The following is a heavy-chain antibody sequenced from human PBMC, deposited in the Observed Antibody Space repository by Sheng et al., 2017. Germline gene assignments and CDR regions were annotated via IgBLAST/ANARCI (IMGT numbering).Heavy chain of an antibody. CDR2: ISYDGSNK. CDR3: ARDGNSYGYPDY. D-gene: IGHD5-18*01. V-gene: IGHV3-30*04. Sequence: QVQLVESGGGVVQPGRSLRLSCAASGFTFSSYAMHWVRQAPGKGLEWVAVISYDGSNKYYADSVKGRFTISRDNSKNTLYLQMNSLRAEDTAVYYCARDGNSYGYPDYWGQGTLVT. J-gene: IGHJ4*02. CDR1: GFTFSSYA.